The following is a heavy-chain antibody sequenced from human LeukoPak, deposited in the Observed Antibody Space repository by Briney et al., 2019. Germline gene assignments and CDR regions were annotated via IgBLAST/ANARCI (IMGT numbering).Heavy chain of an antibody. D-gene: IGHD5-12*01. CDR3: ATSLSGYILDPFFDQ. CDR2: ISSGSRTI. J-gene: IGHJ4*01. Sequence: GGSLRLSCAASGFSFSSYSMNWVRQAPGRGLEWISYISSGSRTIFYADSVKGRFTISRDNARDSLYLQMNSLRPEDTAVYYCATSLSGYILDPFFDQWGHGALVTVSS. CDR1: GFSFSSYS. V-gene: IGHV3-48*04.